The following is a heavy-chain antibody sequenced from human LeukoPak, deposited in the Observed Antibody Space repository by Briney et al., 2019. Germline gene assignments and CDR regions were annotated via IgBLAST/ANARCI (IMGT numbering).Heavy chain of an antibody. Sequence: SETLSLTCTVSGGSISSYYWSWIRQPPGKGLEWIGYIYYSGSTNYNPSLKSRVTISVDTSKNQFSLKLSSVTAADTAVYYCARSISGYSYGWGYYYYYYMDVWGKGTTVTISS. CDR2: IYYSGST. CDR1: GGSISSYY. D-gene: IGHD5-18*01. V-gene: IGHV4-59*01. CDR3: ARSISGYSYGWGYYYYYYMDV. J-gene: IGHJ6*03.